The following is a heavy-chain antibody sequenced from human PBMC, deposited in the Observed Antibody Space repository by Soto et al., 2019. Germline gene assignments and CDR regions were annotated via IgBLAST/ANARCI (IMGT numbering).Heavy chain of an antibody. V-gene: IGHV3-30*18. Sequence: QVQLVESGGGVVQPGGSLRLSCQASGFNFDNYGMHWVRQAPGKGLEWVAVITYDGSFQYYADSVKGRFTISRDNSENTLYLEMNSLRAEDTAVYYCANLWGDCYNLGQDYNGMDVWGQGTTVIVSS. CDR3: ANLWGDCYNLGQDYNGMDV. J-gene: IGHJ6*02. CDR2: ITYDGSFQ. CDR1: GFNFDNYG. D-gene: IGHD2-21*02.